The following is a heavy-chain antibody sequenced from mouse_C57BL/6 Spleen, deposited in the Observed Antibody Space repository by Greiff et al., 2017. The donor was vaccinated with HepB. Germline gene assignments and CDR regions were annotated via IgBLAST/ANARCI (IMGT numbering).Heavy chain of an antibody. CDR2: IHPSDSDT. Sequence: QVQLQQPGAELVKPGASVKVSCKASGYTFTSYWMHWVKQRPGQGLEWIGRIHPSDSDTNYNQKFKGKATLTVDKSSSTAYMQLSSLTSEDSAVYYWATISTIVTTEGAWFAYWGQGTLVTVSA. V-gene: IGHV1-74*01. CDR1: GYTFTSYW. CDR3: ATISTIVTTEGAWFAY. D-gene: IGHD2-5*01. J-gene: IGHJ3*01.